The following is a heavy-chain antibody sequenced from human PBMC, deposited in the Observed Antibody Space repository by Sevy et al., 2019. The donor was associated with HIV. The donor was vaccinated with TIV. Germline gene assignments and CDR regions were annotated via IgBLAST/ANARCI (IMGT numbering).Heavy chain of an antibody. CDR2: IRQDGGEI. Sequence: GGSLRLSCAASGFTFDTYWMQWVRQAPGKGLEWVANIRQDGGEIYYSDSVKGRFTISRDNAKESLFLQMTNLKVEGAGIYYCARRFFDVWGQGVLVTVSS. CDR3: ARRFFDV. D-gene: IGHD3-16*01. V-gene: IGHV3-7*01. J-gene: IGHJ4*02. CDR1: GFTFDTYW.